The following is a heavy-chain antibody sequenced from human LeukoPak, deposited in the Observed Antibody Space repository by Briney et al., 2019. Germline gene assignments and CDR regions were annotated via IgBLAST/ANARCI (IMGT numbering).Heavy chain of an antibody. CDR3: AREMVVRGVNWFDP. J-gene: IGHJ5*02. V-gene: IGHV4-39*07. D-gene: IGHD3-10*01. CDR2: IYYSGST. Sequence: SETLSLTCTVSGGSISSSSYYWGWIRQPPGEGLEWIGSIYYSGSTYYNPSLKSRVTISVDTSKNQFSLKLSSVTAADTAVYYCAREMVVRGVNWFDPWGQGTLVTVSS. CDR1: GGSISSSSYY.